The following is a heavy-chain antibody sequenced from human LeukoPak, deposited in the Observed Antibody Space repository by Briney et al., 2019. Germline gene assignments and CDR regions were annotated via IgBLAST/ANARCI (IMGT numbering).Heavy chain of an antibody. Sequence: GGSLRLSCAASGFTFSTYGMTWVRQAPGKGLEWVSVIYSAGTTYYADSVKGRFTISRDNSKNTLHLQMNRLRAEDTAVYYCARGTSSGYFQLYFDYWGQGTLVTVSS. J-gene: IGHJ4*02. CDR3: ARGTSSGYFQLYFDY. V-gene: IGHV3-53*01. CDR2: IYSAGTT. D-gene: IGHD3-22*01. CDR1: GFTFSTYG.